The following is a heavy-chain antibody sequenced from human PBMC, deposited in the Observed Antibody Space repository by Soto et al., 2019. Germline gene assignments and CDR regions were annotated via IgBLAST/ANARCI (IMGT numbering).Heavy chain of an antibody. CDR1: GFTFSSYW. CDR2: IKQDGSEK. D-gene: IGHD3-10*01. CDR3: ASPTVRGVHYYGMDV. Sequence: GGSLRLSCAASGFTFSSYWMSWVRQAPGKGLEWVANIKQDGSEKYYVDSVKGRFTISGDNAKNSLHLQMNSLRAEDTAVYYWASPTVRGVHYYGMDVWGQGTTVTVSS. J-gene: IGHJ6*02. V-gene: IGHV3-7*03.